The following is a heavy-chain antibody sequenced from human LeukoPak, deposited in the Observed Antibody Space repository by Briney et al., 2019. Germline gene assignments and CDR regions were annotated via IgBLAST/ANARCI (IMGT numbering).Heavy chain of an antibody. CDR2: ISSSSSNT. D-gene: IGHD2/OR15-2a*01. J-gene: IGHJ4*02. Sequence: PGGSLRLSCAASGFTISSNYMNWVRQAPGKGLEWVSSISSSSSNTYYADSVKGRSTISRDNAKNSLYLQMNSLRAEDTAVYYCARITFPNFDYWGQGTLVTVSS. V-gene: IGHV3-21*01. CDR3: ARITFPNFDY. CDR1: GFTISSNY.